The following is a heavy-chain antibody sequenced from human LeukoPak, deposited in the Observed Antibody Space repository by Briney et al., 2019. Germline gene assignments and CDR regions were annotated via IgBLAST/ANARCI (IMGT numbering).Heavy chain of an antibody. J-gene: IGHJ4*02. CDR1: GFTFDDYA. CDR3: AKEYSSGWYVLDY. Sequence: PGGSLRLCCAASGFTFDDYAMHWVRQAAGKGLEWVSGISWNSGSIGYADSVKGRFTISRDNAKNSLYLQMNSLRAEDTALYYCAKEYSSGWYVLDYWGQGTLVTVSS. D-gene: IGHD6-19*01. V-gene: IGHV3-9*01. CDR2: ISWNSGSI.